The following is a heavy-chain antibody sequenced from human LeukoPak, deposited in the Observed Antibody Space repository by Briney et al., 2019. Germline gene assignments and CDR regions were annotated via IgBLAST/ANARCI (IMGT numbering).Heavy chain of an antibody. D-gene: IGHD6-19*01. V-gene: IGHV3-53*01. CDR1: GFTVSSNY. CDR2: IYSGGST. CDR3: AGRRQQWLVRDYYYGMDV. J-gene: IGHJ6*02. Sequence: GGSLRLSCAASGFTVSSNYMSWVRQAPGKGLEWVSVIYSGGSTYYADSVKGRFTISRDNSKNTLYLQMNSLRAEDTAVYYRAGRRQQWLVRDYYYGMDVWGQGTTVTVSS.